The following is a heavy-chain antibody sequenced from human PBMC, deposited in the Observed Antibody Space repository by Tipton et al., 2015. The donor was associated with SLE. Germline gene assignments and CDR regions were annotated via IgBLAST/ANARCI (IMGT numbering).Heavy chain of an antibody. V-gene: IGHV4-38-2*01. CDR1: GHSISNGYY. J-gene: IGHJ3*01. CDR3: ARSARGGFDL. D-gene: IGHD3-10*01. Sequence: TLSLTCAVSGHSISNGYYWAWIRQPPGKGLEWIGSMSHSETTYYAASLNSRVTISLDTSKNQFSLKLRSVTAADTAIYYCARSARGGFDLWGQGTLVTVSS. CDR2: MSHSETT.